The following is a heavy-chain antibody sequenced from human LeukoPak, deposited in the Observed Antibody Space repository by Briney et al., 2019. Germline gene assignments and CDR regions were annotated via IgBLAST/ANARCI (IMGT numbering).Heavy chain of an antibody. CDR1: GGSISSYY. D-gene: IGHD3-22*01. J-gene: IGHJ6*03. CDR2: IYRSGST. V-gene: IGHV4-4*07. CDR3: ARDTNYYYDSSGNGNSLYYMDV. Sequence: SETLSLTCTVSGGSISSYYWSWIRQPAGKGLEWIGRIYRSGSTNYNPSLKSRVTMSVDTSKNQFSLKLSSVTAADTAVYYCARDTNYYYDSSGNGNSLYYMDVWGKGTTVTVSS.